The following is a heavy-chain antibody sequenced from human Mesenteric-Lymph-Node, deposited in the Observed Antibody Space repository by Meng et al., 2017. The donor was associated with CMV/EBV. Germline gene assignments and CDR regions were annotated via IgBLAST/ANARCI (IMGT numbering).Heavy chain of an antibody. J-gene: IGHJ4*02. CDR3: ARVPVAGTVDY. V-gene: IGHV4-30-4*08. CDR2: IYFSGIT. CDR1: GGSISSGDYY. D-gene: IGHD6-19*01. Sequence: SETLSLTCTVSGGSISSGDYYWSWIRQPPGKGLEWIGYIYFSGITYYNPSLKSRLTISVDTSKNQFSLKLSSVTAADTAMYYCARVPVAGTVDYWGQGTLVTVSS.